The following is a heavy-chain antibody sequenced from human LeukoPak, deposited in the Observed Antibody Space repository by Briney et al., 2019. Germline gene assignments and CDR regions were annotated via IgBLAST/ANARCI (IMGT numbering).Heavy chain of an antibody. V-gene: IGHV4-38-2*01. J-gene: IGHJ5*01. CDR2: IYHRGGTT. CDR3: ARYDSRGSGCTLFDS. CDR1: GYSINTAYY. Sequence: SETLSLTCAVSGYSINTAYYWGWIRQTPGKGLEWIGRIYHRGGTTSYNPSLESRVSISGDTYKNQFTLRLASVTAADTAVYYCARYDSRGSGCTLFDSWGQGILVTISS. D-gene: IGHD3-16*01.